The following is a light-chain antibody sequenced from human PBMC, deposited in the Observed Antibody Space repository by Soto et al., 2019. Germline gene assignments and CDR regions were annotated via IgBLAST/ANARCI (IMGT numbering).Light chain of an antibody. J-gene: IGLJ2*01. CDR3: SSYTGTNNFVL. CDR1: NTDFGGHKY. CDR2: EVS. Sequence: QSALTQPPSASGSPGQSVTLSCTGTNTDFGGHKYVSWYQHHPGKTPKLLIYEVSERPSGVPDRFSGSKSGNAASLTVSGLQADDEAMYYCSSYTGTNNFVLFGGGTKVTVL. V-gene: IGLV2-8*01.